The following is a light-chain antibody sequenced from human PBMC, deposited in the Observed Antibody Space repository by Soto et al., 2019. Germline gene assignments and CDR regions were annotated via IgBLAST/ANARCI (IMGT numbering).Light chain of an antibody. CDR1: QSVRSNY. CDR3: QQYGDSPET. Sequence: EIVLTQSPGTLSLFPGERATLSCRASQSVRSNYLAWNQVRPGQAPRLLIHAASRRATGIADRFSGSWSGTDFILTISRLEPEDFAVYYCQQYGDSPETFGQGTK. J-gene: IGKJ2*01. V-gene: IGKV3-20*01. CDR2: AAS.